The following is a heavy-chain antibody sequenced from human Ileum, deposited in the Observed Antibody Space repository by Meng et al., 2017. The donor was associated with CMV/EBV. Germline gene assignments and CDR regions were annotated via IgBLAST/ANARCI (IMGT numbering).Heavy chain of an antibody. J-gene: IGHJ4*02. CDR2: IYYSGTT. CDR3: ARDSSGYSRLDY. CDR1: GGSISSGDYY. D-gene: IGHD4-11*01. Sequence: VSGGSISSGDYYWSWIRQPPGKGLEWIGYIYYSGTTYYNPSLKSRVTISVDTSKNQFSLKLSSVTAADTAVYHCARDSSGYSRLDYWGQGTLVTVSS. V-gene: IGHV4-30-4*08.